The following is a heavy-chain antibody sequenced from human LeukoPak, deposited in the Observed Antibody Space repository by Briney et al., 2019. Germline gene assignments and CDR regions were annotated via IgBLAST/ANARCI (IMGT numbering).Heavy chain of an antibody. J-gene: IGHJ3*02. V-gene: IGHV4-59*01. CDR1: GGSISSYY. CDR2: IYYCGST. Sequence: PSETLSLTCTVSGGSISSYYWRWIRQPPGKGLEWIGYIYYCGSTNYNPTLKSRVTISVDTSKNQFSLKLSSVTAAGTAGYYCARDGYRRWFGELLGHDAFDIWGQGTMVTVSS. CDR3: ARDGYRRWFGELLGHDAFDI. D-gene: IGHD3-10*01.